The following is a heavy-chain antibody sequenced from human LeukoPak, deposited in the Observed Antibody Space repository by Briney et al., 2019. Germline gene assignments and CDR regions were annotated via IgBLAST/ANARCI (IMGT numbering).Heavy chain of an antibody. CDR2: VSAYNGNT. CDR3: ARELETTMPTHPFDY. V-gene: IGHV1-18*01. J-gene: IGHJ4*02. D-gene: IGHD4-17*01. CDR1: GYTFGNFG. Sequence: ASVKVSCKASGYTFGNFGIGWVRQAPGQGLEWMGWVSAYNGNTIYAQKFQGRVTMTTDTSTSTAYLELKTLKSDDTAVYYCARELETTMPTHPFDYWGQGTLVTVS.